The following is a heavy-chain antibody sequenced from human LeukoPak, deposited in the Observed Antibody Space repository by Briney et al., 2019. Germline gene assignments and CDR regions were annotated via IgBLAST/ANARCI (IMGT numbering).Heavy chain of an antibody. Sequence: SETLSLTCTVSGGPISSADYYWSWIRQPPGKGLEWIGYIYYSGSTYYNPSLKSRVTISVDTSKNQFSLKLSSVTAADTAVYYCARYSSSPIGDAFDIWGQGTMVTVSS. V-gene: IGHV4-30-4*08. CDR3: ARYSSSPIGDAFDI. D-gene: IGHD6-13*01. CDR2: IYYSGST. CDR1: GGPISSADYY. J-gene: IGHJ3*02.